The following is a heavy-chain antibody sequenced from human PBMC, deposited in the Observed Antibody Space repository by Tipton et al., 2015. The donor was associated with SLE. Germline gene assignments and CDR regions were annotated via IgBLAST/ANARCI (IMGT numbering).Heavy chain of an antibody. J-gene: IGHJ4*02. Sequence: SLRLSCVASGFTFSGYFWTWIRKTPGKGLEGVAVISHDGNKKYYAGSVKGRLTISRDNSKNTLYLQMNSLRAEDTAVYFCVRDGGNGYNDIDYWGQGTLVTVSS. CDR3: VRDGGNGYNDIDY. CDR1: GFTFSGYF. D-gene: IGHD5-24*01. V-gene: IGHV3-30*03. CDR2: ISHDGNKK.